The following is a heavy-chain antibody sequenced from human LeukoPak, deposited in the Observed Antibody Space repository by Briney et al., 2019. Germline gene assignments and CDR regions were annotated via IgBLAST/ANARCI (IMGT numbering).Heavy chain of an antibody. CDR1: GFTFSDYY. Sequence: GGSLRLSCAASGFTFSDYYMSWIRQAPGKGLEWVSYISSSGSSISYADSVKGRFTISRDNAKNSLYLQMNSLRAEDTAVYYCARWAGAILTDYWGQGTLATVSS. V-gene: IGHV3-11*04. J-gene: IGHJ4*02. D-gene: IGHD1-26*01. CDR3: ARWAGAILTDY. CDR2: ISSSGSSI.